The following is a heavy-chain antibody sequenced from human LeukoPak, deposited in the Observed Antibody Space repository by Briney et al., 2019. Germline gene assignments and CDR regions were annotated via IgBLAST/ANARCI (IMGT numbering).Heavy chain of an antibody. D-gene: IGHD6-13*01. J-gene: IGHJ4*02. CDR2: MNPNSGNT. CDR1: GYTFTSYD. CDR3: ASSDPIAAAGMN. Sequence: ASVKVSCKASGYTFTSYDINWVRQATGQGLEWMGWMNPNSGNTGYAQKFQGRVTMTRNTSISTAYMELSSLRSEDTAVYYCASSDPIAAAGMNWGQGTLVTVSS. V-gene: IGHV1-8*01.